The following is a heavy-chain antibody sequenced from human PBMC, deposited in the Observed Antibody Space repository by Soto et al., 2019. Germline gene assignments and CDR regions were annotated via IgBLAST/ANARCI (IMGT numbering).Heavy chain of an antibody. CDR1: GFTVSSNY. D-gene: IGHD2-2*01. V-gene: IGHV3-66*01. CDR2: IYSGGST. Sequence: EVQLVESGGGLVQPGGSLRLSCAASGFTVSSNYMSWVRQVPGKGLEWVSVIYSGGSTYYADSVKGRFTISRDNSKNTLYLQMNSLRAEDTAVYYCARGPAPMPLIDYWGQGTLVTVSS. CDR3: ARGPAPMPLIDY. J-gene: IGHJ4*02.